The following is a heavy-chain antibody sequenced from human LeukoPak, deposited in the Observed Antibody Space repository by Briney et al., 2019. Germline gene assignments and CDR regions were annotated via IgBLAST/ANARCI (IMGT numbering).Heavy chain of an antibody. J-gene: IGHJ3*02. CDR2: IDPSDSYT. V-gene: IGHV5-10-1*01. CDR1: GYSFTNYW. Sequence: GESLKISCKGSGYSFTNYWTNWVRQMPGKGLEWMGKIDPSDSYTNYSPSFQGHVTISAVKSISTAYLQWSSLKASDTAMYYCATSLSGAFYIWGQGTVVTVSS. CDR3: ATSLSGAFYI. D-gene: IGHD3-10*01.